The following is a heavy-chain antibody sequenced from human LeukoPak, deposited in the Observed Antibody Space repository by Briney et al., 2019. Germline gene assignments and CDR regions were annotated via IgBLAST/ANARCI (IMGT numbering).Heavy chain of an antibody. CDR3: ARRVDSSGYSFDY. D-gene: IGHD3-22*01. CDR2: IYHSGST. Sequence: SETLSLTCAVSGYSISSGYYWGWIRQPPGKGLEWIGSIYHSGSTYYNPSLKSRVTISVDTSKNQFSLKLSSVTAADRAVYYCARRVDSSGYSFDYWGQGTLVTVSS. V-gene: IGHV4-38-2*01. J-gene: IGHJ4*02. CDR1: GYSISSGYY.